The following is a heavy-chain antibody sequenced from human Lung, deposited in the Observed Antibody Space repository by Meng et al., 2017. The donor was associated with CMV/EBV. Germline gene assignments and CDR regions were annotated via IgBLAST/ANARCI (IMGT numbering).Heavy chain of an antibody. CDR2: IYYSGST. J-gene: IGHJ4*02. V-gene: IGHV4-61*03. CDR1: GASVSSANYY. D-gene: IGHD6-6*01. CDR3: ARGEGGSIAARPLDY. Sequence: GASVSSANYYWSWFRQPPGKGLEDIGYIYYSGSTNYNPSLKGRATISVDTSKNHFSLKLSSVTAADTAVYYCARGEGGSIAARPLDYWGQGTLVTVSS.